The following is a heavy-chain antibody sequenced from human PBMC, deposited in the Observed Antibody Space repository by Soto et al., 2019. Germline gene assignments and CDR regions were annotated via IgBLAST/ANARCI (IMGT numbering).Heavy chain of an antibody. J-gene: IGHJ6*01. CDR1: GDVISSNSAA. Sequence: SHTLSLTFSISGDVISSNSAACNWIRQSPSRGLECLGRTYYRSTWYNDYAESVKSRITINPDTSKNQFSLQLSSVTPEDTAVYYCARGPEARRGMDVWGQGTPVTVSS. CDR2: TYYRSTWYN. D-gene: IGHD6-6*01. V-gene: IGHV6-1*01. CDR3: ARGPEARRGMDV.